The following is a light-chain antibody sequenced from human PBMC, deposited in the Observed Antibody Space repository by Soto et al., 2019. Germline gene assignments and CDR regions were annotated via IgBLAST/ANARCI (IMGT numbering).Light chain of an antibody. V-gene: IGKV1-5*01. CDR2: DAS. CDR3: QQYNSYSQYT. CDR1: QSISSW. J-gene: IGKJ2*01. Sequence: DIQMTQSPSTLSASVGDRVTITCRASQSISSWLAWYQQKPGKAPKLLIYDASSLESGVPSRFSGSGSGTEFTHTLSSLQPDDFATYYCQQYNSYSQYTFGQGTKLEIK.